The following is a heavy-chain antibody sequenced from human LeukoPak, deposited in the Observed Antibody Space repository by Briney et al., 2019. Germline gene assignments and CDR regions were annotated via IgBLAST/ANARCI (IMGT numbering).Heavy chain of an antibody. Sequence: PGGSLRLSCAASGFTFSHCVMSWLRQAPGKGMEWVSTITAGGGSTYYGVFVKGRVNISRDNSKNTIYLQLESLRADDSAVYYCAKDLPGITIFGALHYWGQGALVTVS. CDR1: GFTFSHCV. CDR3: AKDLPGITIFGALHY. CDR2: ITAGGGST. J-gene: IGHJ4*02. V-gene: IGHV3-23*01. D-gene: IGHD3-3*01.